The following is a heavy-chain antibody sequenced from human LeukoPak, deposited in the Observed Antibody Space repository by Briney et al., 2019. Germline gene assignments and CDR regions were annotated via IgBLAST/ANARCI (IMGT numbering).Heavy chain of an antibody. CDR2: INDSGGSR. CDR3: AKGSGHYDILTGYYLFDY. D-gene: IGHD3-9*01. CDR1: GFIFSSYA. J-gene: IGHJ4*02. V-gene: IGHV3-23*01. Sequence: GGSLRLSFASSGFIFSSYAMSWVRQAPGKGLEGVSAINDSGGSRYYADSVKDRFTISRDNSKNTLYLKMNSVRAEDRAVYYCAKGSGHYDILTGYYLFDYWGQGTLVTVSS.